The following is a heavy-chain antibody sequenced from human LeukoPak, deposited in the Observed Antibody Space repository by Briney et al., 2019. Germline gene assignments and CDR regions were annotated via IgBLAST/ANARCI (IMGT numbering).Heavy chain of an antibody. D-gene: IGHD3-22*01. CDR2: INPNSGGT. CDR3: ARDHPNYYYDSSGYPGYYYYGMDV. Sequence: GASVKVSCKASGYTFTGYYMHWVRQAPGQGLEWMGWINPNSGGTDYAQKFQGWVTMTRDTSISTAYMELSRLRSDDTAVYYCARDHPNYYYDSSGYPGYYYYGMDVWGQGTTVTVSS. CDR1: GYTFTGYY. V-gene: IGHV1-2*04. J-gene: IGHJ6*02.